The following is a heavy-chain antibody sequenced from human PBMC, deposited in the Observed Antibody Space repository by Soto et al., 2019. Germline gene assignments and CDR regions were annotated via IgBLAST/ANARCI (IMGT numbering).Heavy chain of an antibody. CDR1: GFTFSSYE. CDR3: ARDEGSAWYFDY. Sequence: PVGSLRLSCGGSGFTFSSYEMNWVRQAPGKGLEWVSYISSSGSTVYYADSVKGRFTISRDNAKNSLSLQMNSLRAEDTAVYYCARDEGSAWYFDYWGQGTLVTVSS. V-gene: IGHV3-48*03. CDR2: ISSSGSTV. D-gene: IGHD6-19*01. J-gene: IGHJ4*02.